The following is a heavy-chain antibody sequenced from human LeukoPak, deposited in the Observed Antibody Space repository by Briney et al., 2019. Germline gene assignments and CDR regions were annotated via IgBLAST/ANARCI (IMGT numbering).Heavy chain of an antibody. CDR3: VKDVYVSGGYYWDY. CDR2: IRYDGSKE. CDR1: GFIFSGYG. J-gene: IGHJ4*02. V-gene: IGHV3-30*02. Sequence: GGSLRLSCAASGFIFSGYGMHWVRHAPGKGLEWVAFIRYDGSKEYYADSVKGRFTISRDNSKSTLFLQMSSLRPEDTAVYHCVKDVYVSGGYYWDYWGQGSLVTVSS. D-gene: IGHD3-22*01.